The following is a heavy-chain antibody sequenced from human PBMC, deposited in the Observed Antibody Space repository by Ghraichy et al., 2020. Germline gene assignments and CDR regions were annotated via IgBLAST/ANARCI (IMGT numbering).Heavy chain of an antibody. CDR2: TIDTGANT. Sequence: GGSLRLSCAASGFTFSSFAMSWVRQAPGKGLEWVSATIDTGANTFYADSVKGRFTISRDNSKNTLYLQMNSLRGEDTAVYYCAKMAGHPHYDYCMDGWGKGTAVTVSS. CDR1: GFTFSSFA. CDR3: AKMAGHPHYDYCMDG. D-gene: IGHD6-19*01. V-gene: IGHV3-23*01. J-gene: IGHJ6*03.